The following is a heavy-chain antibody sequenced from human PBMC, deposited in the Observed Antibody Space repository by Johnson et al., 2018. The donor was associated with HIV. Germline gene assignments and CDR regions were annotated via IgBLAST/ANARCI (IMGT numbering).Heavy chain of an antibody. V-gene: IGHV3-7*05. CDR2: IKQDGSEK. J-gene: IGHJ3*02. D-gene: IGHD3-22*01. CDR3: ARDYYDLPWGYDAFDI. CDR1: GFTFSSYW. Sequence: MLLVESGGGVVQPGGSLRLSCAASGFTFSSYWMSWVRQAPGKGLEWVANIKQDGSEKYYVDYVKGRFTISRDNAKNSLYLQMDSLRAEDTAVYYCARDYYDLPWGYDAFDIWGQGTMVTVSS.